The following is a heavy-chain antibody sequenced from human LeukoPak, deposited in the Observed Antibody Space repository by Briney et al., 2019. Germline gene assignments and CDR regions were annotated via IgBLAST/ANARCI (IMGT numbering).Heavy chain of an antibody. CDR3: ARDLSPVVRASPMGY. J-gene: IGHJ4*02. CDR1: GGTFSSYG. V-gene: IGHV3-30*03. Sequence: SCKASGGTFSSYGMHWVRPAPGKGLERVALITYDGYYKYYSDSVRGRFTISSDTSKNTLYLQMNSLRAEDTAVYYCARDLSPVVRASPMGYWGQGTPVTVSS. CDR2: ITYDGYYK. D-gene: IGHD3-10*01.